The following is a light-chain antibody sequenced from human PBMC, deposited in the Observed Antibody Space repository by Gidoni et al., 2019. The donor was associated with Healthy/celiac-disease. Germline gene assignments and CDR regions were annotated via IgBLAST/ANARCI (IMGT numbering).Light chain of an antibody. CDR2: WAS. V-gene: IGKV4-1*01. J-gene: IGKJ4*01. CDR1: QSVLYSSNNKNY. Sequence: CRPSQSVLYSSNNKNYLAWYQQKPGQPPKLLIYWASTRESWVPDRFSGSGSGTDSTLTISSLQAEDVAVYYCQQYYSTPLTFGGGTKVEIK. CDR3: QQYYSTPLT.